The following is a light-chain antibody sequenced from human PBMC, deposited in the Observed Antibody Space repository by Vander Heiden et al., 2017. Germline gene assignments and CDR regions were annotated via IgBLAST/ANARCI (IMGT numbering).Light chain of an antibody. V-gene: IGLV2-8*01. CDR1: SSDVGAYTY. CDR2: EVS. CDR3: SSYAGRSNYVV. J-gene: IGLJ2*01. Sequence: QSALTQPPSASGSPGQSVTISCTGTSSDVGAYTYVSWYQQHPGKAPKVMIYEVSKRPSGVADRFSGSKSGNTASLTVSGLRADDEADYYCSSYAGRSNYVVFGGGTKLTVL.